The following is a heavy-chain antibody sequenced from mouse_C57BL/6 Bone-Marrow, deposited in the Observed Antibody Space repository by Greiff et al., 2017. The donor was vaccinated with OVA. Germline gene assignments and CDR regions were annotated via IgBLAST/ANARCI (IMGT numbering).Heavy chain of an antibody. V-gene: IGHV1-61*01. CDR1: GYTFTSYW. CDR3: ARDYYGRWFAY. J-gene: IGHJ3*01. CDR2: IYPSDSET. D-gene: IGHD1-1*01. Sequence: VQLQQPGAELVRPGSSVKLSCKASGYTFTSYWMDWVKQRPGQGLEWIGNIYPSDSETHYNQQFKDKATLTVDKSSSTAYMQLSSLPSEDSAFYYCARDYYGRWFAYWGQGTLVTVSA.